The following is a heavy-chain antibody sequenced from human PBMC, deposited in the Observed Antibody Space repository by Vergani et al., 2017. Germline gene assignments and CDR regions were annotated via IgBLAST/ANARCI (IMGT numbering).Heavy chain of an antibody. CDR3: AXGLSILGSWELLTPFDY. Sequence: EVQLVESGGGLVKPGGSLRLSCAASGFTFSSYSMNWVRQAPGKGLEWVSSISSGSSYIYYADSVKGRFTISRDNAKNSLYLQMNSLRAEDTAVYYCAXGLSILGSWELLTPFDYWGQGTLVTVSS. CDR2: ISSGSSYI. J-gene: IGHJ4*02. V-gene: IGHV3-21*01. D-gene: IGHD1-26*01. CDR1: GFTFSSYS.